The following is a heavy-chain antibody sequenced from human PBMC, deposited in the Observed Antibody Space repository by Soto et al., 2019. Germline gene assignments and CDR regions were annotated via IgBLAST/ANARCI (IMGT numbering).Heavy chain of an antibody. J-gene: IGHJ4*02. D-gene: IGHD3-22*01. CDR1: GFTLSSSA. CDR3: AADPYYYDSSNYYSFDH. CDR2: IVAGSGNT. Sequence: ASVKVSFKASGFTLSSSAVEWVRQARGQRLEWIGWIVAGSGNTHYAQKFQERVTITRDMSTSTAYLELSSLSSEDTAVYYCAADPYYYDSSNYYSFDHWGQGTLVTVSS. V-gene: IGHV1-58*01.